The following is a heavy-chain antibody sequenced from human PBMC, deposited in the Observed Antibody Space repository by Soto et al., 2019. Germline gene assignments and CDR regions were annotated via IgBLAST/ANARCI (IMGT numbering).Heavy chain of an antibody. D-gene: IGHD2-15*01. CDR1: GYTFTGYY. V-gene: IGHV1-2*02. Sequence: ASVKVSCKSSGYTFTGYYMHWVRQAPGKGLEWMGWINPNSGGTNYAQKFQGRVTMTRDTSISTAYMELSRLRSEDTAVYYWARAVPYCRGGSCYSEGFDPWGQGTLVTVSS. CDR2: INPNSGGT. J-gene: IGHJ5*02. CDR3: ARAVPYCRGGSCYSEGFDP.